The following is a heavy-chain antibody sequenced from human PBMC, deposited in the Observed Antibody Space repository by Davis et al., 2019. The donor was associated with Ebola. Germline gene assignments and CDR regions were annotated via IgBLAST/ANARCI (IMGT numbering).Heavy chain of an antibody. J-gene: IGHJ4*02. CDR1: GFTFSSYA. Sequence: PGGSLRLSCSASGFTFSSYAMHWVRQAPGKGLEYVSAISSNGGSTYYADFVKGRFTISRDNSKNTLYLQMNSLRAEDTAVYYCANPYSSGWYQGYFDYWGQGTLVTVSS. CDR2: ISSNGGST. D-gene: IGHD6-19*01. V-gene: IGHV3-64*04. CDR3: ANPYSSGWYQGYFDY.